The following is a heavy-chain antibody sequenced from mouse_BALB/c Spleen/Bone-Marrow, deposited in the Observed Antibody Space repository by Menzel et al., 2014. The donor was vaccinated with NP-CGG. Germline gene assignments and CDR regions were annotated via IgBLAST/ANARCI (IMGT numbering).Heavy chain of an antibody. J-gene: IGHJ2*01. Sequence: DVHLVESGGDLVKPGGSLKLSCAASGFTFSSYGMSWVRQAPDKRLEWVATISSGGSYTYYPDSGKGRFTISRDNAKNTLYLQMSSLKSEDTAMYYCARQTYYDYDGYFDYWGQGTTLTVSS. CDR1: GFTFSSYG. V-gene: IGHV5-6*01. D-gene: IGHD2-4*01. CDR2: ISSGGSYT. CDR3: ARQTYYDYDGYFDY.